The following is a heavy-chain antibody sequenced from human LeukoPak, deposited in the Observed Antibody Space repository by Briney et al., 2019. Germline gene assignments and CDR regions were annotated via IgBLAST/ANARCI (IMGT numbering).Heavy chain of an antibody. J-gene: IGHJ5*02. CDR2: IKQDGSDN. V-gene: IGHV3-7*04. CDR3: ARGTNPNSNIWFDP. CDR1: GFTFSNNW. Sequence: QSGGSLRLSCAASGFTFSNNWMSWVRQAPGKGLEWVANIKQDGSDNYYVDSVKGRFTISRDNAKNSLFLQMNSLRAEDTAIYYCARGTNPNSNIWFDPWGQGALVTVSS. D-gene: IGHD1-7*01.